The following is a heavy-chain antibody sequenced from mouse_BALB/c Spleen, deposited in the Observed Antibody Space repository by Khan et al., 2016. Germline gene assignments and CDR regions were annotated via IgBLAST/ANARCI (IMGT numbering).Heavy chain of an antibody. CDR3: ADYGNYDY. CDR1: GHTFTSYW. J-gene: IGHJ2*01. D-gene: IGHD2-1*01. V-gene: IGHV1-7*01. Sequence: QVQLQQSGAELAKPGASVKMSCKASGHTFTSYWMHWVKQRPGQGLEWIGYINPSTGYTEYNQKFKDKATLTADKSSSTAYMQLSSLTSEDSAVYYCADYGNYDYWGQGTTLTVSS. CDR2: INPSTGYT.